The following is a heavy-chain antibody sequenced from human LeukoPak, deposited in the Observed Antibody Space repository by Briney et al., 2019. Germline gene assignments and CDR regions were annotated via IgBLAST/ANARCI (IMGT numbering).Heavy chain of an antibody. CDR2: INHNGST. CDR3: ARGYSSGWYDTGLDY. CDR1: GGSFSGYY. J-gene: IGHJ4*02. D-gene: IGHD6-19*01. Sequence: SETLSLTCAVYGGSFSGYYWSWIRQPPGKGLEWIGEINHNGSTNYNPSLKSRVTISVDTSKNQFSLKLSSVTAADTAVYYCARGYSSGWYDTGLDYWGQGTLVTVSS. V-gene: IGHV4-34*01.